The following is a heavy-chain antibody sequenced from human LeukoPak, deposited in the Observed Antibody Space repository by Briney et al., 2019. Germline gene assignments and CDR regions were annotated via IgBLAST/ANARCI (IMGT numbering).Heavy chain of an antibody. D-gene: IGHD6-13*01. CDR2: INHSGST. CDR3: ARGRTYSSSWYPYFDY. V-gene: IGHV4-34*01. Sequence: GSLRLSCAASGFTFSSYAMSWIRQPPGKGLEWIGEINHSGSTNYNPSLKSRVTISVDTSKNQFSLKLSSVTAADTAVYYCARGRTYSSSWYPYFDYWGQGPRSPSPQ. J-gene: IGHJ4*02. CDR1: GFTFSSYA.